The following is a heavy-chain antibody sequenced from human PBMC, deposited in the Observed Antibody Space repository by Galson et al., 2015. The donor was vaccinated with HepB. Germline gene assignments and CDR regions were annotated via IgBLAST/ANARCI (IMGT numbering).Heavy chain of an antibody. D-gene: IGHD4-17*01. CDR2: ISYDGSNK. CDR3: AKEDYGDDGGAFDI. CDR1: GFTFSSYG. V-gene: IGHV3-30*18. Sequence: SLRLSCAASGFTFSSYGMHWVRQAPGKGLEWVAVISYDGSNKYYADSVKGRFTISRKNSKNTLYLQMNSLRAEDTAVYYCAKEDYGDDGGAFDIWGQGTMVTVSS. J-gene: IGHJ3*02.